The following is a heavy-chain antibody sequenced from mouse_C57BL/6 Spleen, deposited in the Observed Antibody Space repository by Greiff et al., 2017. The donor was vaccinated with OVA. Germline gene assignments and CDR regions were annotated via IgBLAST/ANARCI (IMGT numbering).Heavy chain of an antibody. D-gene: IGHD1-1*01. CDR2: IGPGSGST. CDR1: GYTFTDYY. V-gene: IGHV1-77*01. J-gene: IGHJ1*03. Sequence: VQLQQSGAELVKPGASVKISCKASGYTFTDYYINWVKQRPGQGLEWIGKIGPGSGSTYYNEKFKGKATLTADKSSSTAYMQLSSLTSEDSAVYFCARSMIYYGSSYWYFYVWGTGTTVTVSS. CDR3: ARSMIYYGSSYWYFYV.